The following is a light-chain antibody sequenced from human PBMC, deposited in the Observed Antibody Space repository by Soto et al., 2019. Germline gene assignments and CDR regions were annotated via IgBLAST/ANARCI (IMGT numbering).Light chain of an antibody. J-gene: IGKJ4*01. CDR1: QDISNS. V-gene: IGKV1-33*01. Sequence: DIQMTQSPSSLSASVGDRVTITCQASQDISNSLHCYQQKPGKAPNLLIYDASTLETRVPSRFSGSGSRTDFTFTISRLQPEDIATYYRQQYDNLPFTFGGGTKAEIK. CDR2: DAS. CDR3: QQYDNLPFT.